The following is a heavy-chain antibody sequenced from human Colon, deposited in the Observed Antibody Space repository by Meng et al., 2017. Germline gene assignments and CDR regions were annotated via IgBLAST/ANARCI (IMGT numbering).Heavy chain of an antibody. D-gene: IGHD2-15*01. J-gene: IGHJ4*02. Sequence: QVQLVQSGAEVKKPGASGKVSCKASGYTFTSYGISWVRQAPGQGLEWMGWIVPNSGDTNYAQKFQGRVTMTRDTSISTTYMELIRLTSDDTAVYYCARSTPSLDYWGQGTLVTVSS. CDR1: GYTFTSYG. CDR2: IVPNSGDT. V-gene: IGHV1-2*02. CDR3: ARSTPSLDY.